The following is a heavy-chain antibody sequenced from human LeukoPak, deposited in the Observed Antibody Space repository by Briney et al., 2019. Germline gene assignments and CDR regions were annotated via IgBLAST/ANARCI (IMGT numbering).Heavy chain of an antibody. CDR3: ARGGCIGHYFLDY. Sequence: GGSLRLSCAASGFSLSAYCMSWVRQAPGKGLEWVVNINEDGSEKNFVDSVKGRFTISKDNGKNSLYLQMNSLRAEDTAVYYCARGGCIGHYFLDYWGQGILVTVSS. CDR2: INEDGSEK. CDR1: GFSLSAYC. D-gene: IGHD3-22*01. J-gene: IGHJ4*02. V-gene: IGHV3-7*01.